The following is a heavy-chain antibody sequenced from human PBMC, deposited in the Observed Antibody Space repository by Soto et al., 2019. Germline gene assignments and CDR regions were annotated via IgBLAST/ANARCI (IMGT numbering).Heavy chain of an antibody. J-gene: IGHJ6*02. V-gene: IGHV3-15*07. Sequence: EVQLVESAGGLVKPGGSLRLSCVASGFSFNEAWMSWVRQAPGEGLEWVDRIKTSAGGGATDYATPVQGRFTISRDDSTNALYLHMNSIRTEGTAIYYCTTGSVEGIWGQGTTVTVSS. CDR2: IKTSAGGGAT. D-gene: IGHD2-15*01. CDR1: GFSFNEAW. CDR3: TTGSVEGI.